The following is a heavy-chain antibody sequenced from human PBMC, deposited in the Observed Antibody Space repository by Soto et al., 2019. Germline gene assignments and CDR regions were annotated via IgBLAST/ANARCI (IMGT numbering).Heavy chain of an antibody. CDR2: INPATGAA. CDR1: GYPVTAYY. CDR3: ARGGGVGVAGSAAFEM. Sequence: QLHLVQSGAVVKKPGASVTVSCSASGYPVTAYYMHWVRQAPGRGLEWMGGINPATGAAKYTQTFRGRVTMTRDTSTRTVFMELSGLTSEDPAVFYCARGGGVGVAGSAAFEMWGQGTLVTVSS. J-gene: IGHJ3*02. V-gene: IGHV1-2*02. D-gene: IGHD3-3*01.